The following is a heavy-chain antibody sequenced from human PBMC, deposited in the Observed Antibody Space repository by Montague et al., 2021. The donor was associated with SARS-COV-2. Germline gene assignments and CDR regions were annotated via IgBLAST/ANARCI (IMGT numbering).Heavy chain of an antibody. CDR2: INHSGST. V-gene: IGHV4-34*01. Sequence: SETLSLTCAVYGGPFSGYYWSWIRQPPGKGLEWIGEINHSGSTNYNPSLKSRVTISMDTSKNQFSLKLSSVTAVDTAVYYCARGVRQLGVRYYYYYIDVWDKGTTVTVSS. J-gene: IGHJ6*03. CDR3: ARGVRQLGVRYYYYYIDV. D-gene: IGHD6-6*01. CDR1: GGPFSGYY.